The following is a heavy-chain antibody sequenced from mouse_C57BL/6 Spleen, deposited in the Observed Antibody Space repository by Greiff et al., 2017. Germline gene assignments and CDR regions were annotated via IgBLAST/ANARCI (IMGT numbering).Heavy chain of an antibody. Sequence: QVQLQQPGTELVKPGASVKLSCKASGYTFTSYWMHWVKQRPGQGLEWIGNINPSNGGTNYNEKFKSKATLTVDKSSSTAYMQLSPYSYGSSYDYFDYGGQGTTLTVSS. CDR2: INPSNGGT. V-gene: IGHV1-53*01. CDR1: GYTFTSYW. J-gene: IGHJ2*01. CDR3: Y. D-gene: IGHD1-1*01.